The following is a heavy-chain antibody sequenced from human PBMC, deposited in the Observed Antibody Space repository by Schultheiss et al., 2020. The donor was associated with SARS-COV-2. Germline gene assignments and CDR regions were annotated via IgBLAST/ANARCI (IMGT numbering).Heavy chain of an antibody. CDR1: GFTFSSYG. CDR3: ARVEPGRLGELGD. V-gene: IGHV3-30*03. CDR2: ISYDGSNK. D-gene: IGHD3-16*01. J-gene: IGHJ4*02. Sequence: GGSLRLSCAASGFTFSSYGMHWVRQAPGKGLEWVAVISYDGSNKYYADSVKGRFTISRDNSKNTLYLQMNSLRAEDTAVYYCARVEPGRLGELGDWGQGTLVTVSS.